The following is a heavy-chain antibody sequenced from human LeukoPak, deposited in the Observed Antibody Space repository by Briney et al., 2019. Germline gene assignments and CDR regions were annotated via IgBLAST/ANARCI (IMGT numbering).Heavy chain of an antibody. J-gene: IGHJ4*02. V-gene: IGHV1-69*06. D-gene: IGHD5-18*01. CDR2: IIPIFGTA. Sequence: ASVKDSCKASGGTFSSYAISWVRQAPGQGVEWMGGIIPIFGTANYAQKFRGRVTITADKSTSTAYIDLSSLRSQDTAVYYCARMFPRGYSYGHFEYWGQGTLVTASS. CDR1: GGTFSSYA. CDR3: ARMFPRGYSYGHFEY.